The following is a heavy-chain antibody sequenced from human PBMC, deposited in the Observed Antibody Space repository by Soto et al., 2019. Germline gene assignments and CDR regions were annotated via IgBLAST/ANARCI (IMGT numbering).Heavy chain of an antibody. CDR3: ANGRRQGYCSSTSSPYYFDY. Sequence: GGSLRLSCAASGFTFSSYAMSWVRQAPGKGLEWVSAISGSGGSTYYADSVKGRFTISRDNSKNTLYLQMNSLRAEDTAVDYCANGRRQGYCSSTSSPYYFDYWGQGTLVTVSS. J-gene: IGHJ4*02. CDR2: ISGSGGST. V-gene: IGHV3-23*01. D-gene: IGHD2-2*01. CDR1: GFTFSSYA.